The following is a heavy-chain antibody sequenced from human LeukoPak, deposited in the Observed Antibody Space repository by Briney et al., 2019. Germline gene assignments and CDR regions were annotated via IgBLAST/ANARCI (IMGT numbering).Heavy chain of an antibody. V-gene: IGHV1-69*06. CDR3: ARVGGSYYYGSGDLNWFDP. CDR1: GGTFSSYA. Sequence: ASVKVSCKASGGTFSSYAISWVRQAPGQGLEWMGGIIPIFGTANYAQKFQGRVTITADKSTSTAYMELSSLRSEDTAVYYCARVGGSYYYGSGDLNWFDPWGQGTLVTVSS. J-gene: IGHJ5*02. CDR2: IIPIFGTA. D-gene: IGHD3-10*01.